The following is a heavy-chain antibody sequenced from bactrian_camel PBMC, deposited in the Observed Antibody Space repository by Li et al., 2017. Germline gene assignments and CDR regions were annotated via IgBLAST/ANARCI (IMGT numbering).Heavy chain of an antibody. CDR1: GGTTSGLTIREVC. D-gene: IGHD1*01. V-gene: IGHV3S53*01. J-gene: IGHJ4*01. Sequence: HVQLVESGGGSVQAGESLKLSCAASGGTTSGLTIREVCMGWFRQAPDKEREAVARIYSDGSTIYGESTEGRFTISRVNAKNLYLQMNRLEPEDTAMYFCAAAAYLYCIGSESQGGERINWHYWGQGTQVTVS. CDR2: IYSDGST. CDR3: AAAAYLYCIGSESQGGERINWHY.